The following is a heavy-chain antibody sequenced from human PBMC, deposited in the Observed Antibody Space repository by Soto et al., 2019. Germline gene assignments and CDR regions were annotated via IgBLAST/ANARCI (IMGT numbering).Heavy chain of an antibody. CDR1: GFTVSSNY. CDR3: ARDRSSFVFWSGYPPIYYYYGMDV. CDR2: IYSGGST. D-gene: IGHD3-3*01. J-gene: IGHJ6*02. V-gene: IGHV3-66*01. Sequence: PGGSLRLSCAASGFTVSSNYMSWVRQAPGKGLERVSVIYSGGSTYYADSVKGRFTISRDNSKNTLYLQMNSLRAEDTALYYCARDRSSFVFWSGYPPIYYYYGMDVWGQGTTVTVSS.